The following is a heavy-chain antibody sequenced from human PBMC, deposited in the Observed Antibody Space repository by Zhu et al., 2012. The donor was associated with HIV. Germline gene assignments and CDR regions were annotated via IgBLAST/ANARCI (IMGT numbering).Heavy chain of an antibody. V-gene: IGHV4-39*02. Sequence: QVQLQESGPGLVKTSETLSLNCAVSGGSISDNNYYWGWIRQPPGKGLEWIGSIHYTGSIYYNPSLKSRVTISVDTSKNHPSLKLRSVTAADTAVYYCARPRAAAGTRWFDPWGQGILVTVSS. J-gene: IGHJ5*02. CDR2: IHYTGSI. CDR3: ARPRAAAGTRWFDP. D-gene: IGHD6-13*01. CDR1: GGSISDNNYY.